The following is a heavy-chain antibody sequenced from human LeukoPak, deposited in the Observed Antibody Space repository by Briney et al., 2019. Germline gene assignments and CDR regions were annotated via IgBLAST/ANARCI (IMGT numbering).Heavy chain of an antibody. CDR3: ARDRRRDRLHAFDI. CDR2: IDYSVST. J-gene: IGHJ3*02. D-gene: IGHD1-26*01. V-gene: IGHV4-59*01. CDR1: GGTISRYY. Sequence: SETLSLTCTVSGGTISRYYWSWIRQPPGKGLEWIAYIDYSVSTNYNPSLKSRLTISLDASKNQFSLKLSSVTAADTAVYYCARDRRRDRLHAFDIWGQGTMVTVSS.